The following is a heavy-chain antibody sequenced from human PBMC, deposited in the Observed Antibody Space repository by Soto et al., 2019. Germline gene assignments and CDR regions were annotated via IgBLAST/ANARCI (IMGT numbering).Heavy chain of an antibody. Sequence: QVQLVESGGGVVQPGRSLRLSCAASGFTFSSYAMHWVRQAPGKGLEWVAVISYDGSNKYYADSVKGRFTISRDNSKNTLSLQMNSMRADDTAVYYCARDLNYDSSGYLPGYYYGMDVWGQGTTVTVSS. CDR1: GFTFSSYA. J-gene: IGHJ6*02. CDR3: ARDLNYDSSGYLPGYYYGMDV. D-gene: IGHD3-22*01. V-gene: IGHV3-30-3*01. CDR2: ISYDGSNK.